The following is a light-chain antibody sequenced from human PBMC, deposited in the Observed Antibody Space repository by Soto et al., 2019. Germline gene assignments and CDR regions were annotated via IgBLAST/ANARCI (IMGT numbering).Light chain of an antibody. V-gene: IGLV2-23*01. J-gene: IGLJ1*01. Sequence: QSALTQPPSVSGSPGQSITISCTGTSSDVGGYNLVSWYQHHPGKAPKLMIYEGSKRPSGVSNRFSGSKSGNTASLTISGLEAEDEDDYYCCSDAGSTYVFGAGTKLTVL. CDR1: SSDVGGYNL. CDR3: CSDAGSTYV. CDR2: EGS.